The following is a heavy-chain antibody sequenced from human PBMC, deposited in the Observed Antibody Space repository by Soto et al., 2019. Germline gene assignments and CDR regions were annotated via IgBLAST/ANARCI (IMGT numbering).Heavy chain of an antibody. J-gene: IGHJ5*02. Sequence: SETLSLTCTVSGGSISSYYWSWIRQPPGKGLEWIGYIYYSGSTNYNPSLKSRVTISVDTSKNQLSLKLSSVTAADTAVYYCARGALTTDWFDPWGQGTLVTVSS. CDR2: IYYSGST. V-gene: IGHV4-59*01. CDR3: ARGALTTDWFDP. CDR1: GGSISSYY. D-gene: IGHD4-17*01.